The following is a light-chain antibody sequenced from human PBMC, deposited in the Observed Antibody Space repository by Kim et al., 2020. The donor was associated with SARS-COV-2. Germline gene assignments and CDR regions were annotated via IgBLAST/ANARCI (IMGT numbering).Light chain of an antibody. CDR1: GLPKKY. J-gene: IGLJ2*01. CDR2: EDS. Sequence: PGQTARITGSGNGLPKKYAYWYQQKSGQAPVLVIYEDSKRPSGIPERFSGSSSGTMATLTISGAQVEDEADYYCYSTDSSGNHRAVFGGGTQLTVL. CDR3: YSTDSSGNHRAV. V-gene: IGLV3-10*01.